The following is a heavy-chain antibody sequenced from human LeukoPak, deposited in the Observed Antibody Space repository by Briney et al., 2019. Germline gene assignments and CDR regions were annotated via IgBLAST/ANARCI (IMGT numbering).Heavy chain of an antibody. V-gene: IGHV3-74*01. J-gene: IGHJ4*02. D-gene: IGHD6-19*01. CDR1: GFTFSDYW. Sequence: GGSLRLSCAASGFTFSDYWMHWVRHVPGKGLVWVSRINTDGRSTIYADSVKGRFTISRDNAKNTLYLQMNSLRGEDTGVYYCGRDESVSGPTTFDFWGQGTLVTVSS. CDR2: INTDGRST. CDR3: GRDESVSGPTTFDF.